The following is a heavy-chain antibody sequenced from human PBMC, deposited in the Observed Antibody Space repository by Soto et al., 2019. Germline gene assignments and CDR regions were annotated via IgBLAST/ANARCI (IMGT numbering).Heavy chain of an antibody. CDR1: GFTFSSYA. D-gene: IGHD3-3*01. V-gene: IGHV3-23*01. CDR2: ISGSGGST. J-gene: IGHJ4*02. CDR3: AKVPLSPTIFGVVIPARPYYFDY. Sequence: GGSLRLSCAASGFTFSSYAMSWVRQAPGKGLEWVSAISGSGGSTYYADSVKGRFTISRDNSKNTLYLQMNSLRAEDTAVYYSAKVPLSPTIFGVVIPARPYYFDYWGQGTLVTVSS.